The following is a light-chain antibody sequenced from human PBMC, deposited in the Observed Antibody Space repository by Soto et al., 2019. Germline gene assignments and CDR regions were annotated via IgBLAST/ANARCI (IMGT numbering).Light chain of an antibody. CDR1: SSNIGAGYD. Sequence: QSVLTQPPSESRAPGQRVTISCTGSSSNIGAGYDVHWYQQLPGTAPKLLIYDNTNRPSGVPDRFSGSKSGASASLAITGLQAEDEAHYYCQSYDTSLSVCVFGGGTKLTIL. CDR3: QSYDTSLSVCV. CDR2: DNT. J-gene: IGLJ3*02. V-gene: IGLV1-40*01.